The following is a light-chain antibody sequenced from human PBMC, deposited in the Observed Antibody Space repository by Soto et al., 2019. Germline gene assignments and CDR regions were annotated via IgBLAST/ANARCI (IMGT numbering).Light chain of an antibody. V-gene: IGKV1-5*01. Sequence: DIQLTQSTSTLSASLGDRVTITWRASQSISSWLAWYQQKKGKAPKLLIYAASTLQSGVPSRFSGSGSGTDFNLTISCLQSEDFTTYYCQQYYSYPRTFGQGTKVDIK. CDR2: AAS. CDR3: QQYYSYPRT. CDR1: QSISSW. J-gene: IGKJ1*01.